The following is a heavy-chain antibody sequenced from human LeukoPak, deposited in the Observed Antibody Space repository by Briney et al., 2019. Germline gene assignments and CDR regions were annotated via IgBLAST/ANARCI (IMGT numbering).Heavy chain of an antibody. Sequence: ASVKVSCKASGYTFTGYYMHWVRQAPGQGLEWIGWINPNSGGTNYAQKFQGRVTMTRDTSISTAYMELSRLRSDDTAVYYCAREGQDFWSGYHDYWGQGTLVTVSS. V-gene: IGHV1-2*02. J-gene: IGHJ4*02. CDR2: INPNSGGT. D-gene: IGHD3-3*01. CDR1: GYTFTGYY. CDR3: AREGQDFWSGYHDY.